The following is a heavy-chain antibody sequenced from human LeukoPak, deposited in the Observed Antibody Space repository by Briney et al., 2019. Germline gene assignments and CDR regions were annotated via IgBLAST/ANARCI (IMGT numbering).Heavy chain of an antibody. V-gene: IGHV3-66*02. CDR3: ARGGDGYNYFDY. J-gene: IGHJ4*02. CDR2: IYSGGST. CDR1: GFTFSSNY. Sequence: PGGSLRLSCAASGFTFSSNYMSWVRQAPGKGLEWVSVIYSGGSTYYTDSVMGRFTISRDNSKNTMYLQMNSLRAEDTAVYYCARGGDGYNYFDYWGQGTLVTVSS. D-gene: IGHD5-24*01.